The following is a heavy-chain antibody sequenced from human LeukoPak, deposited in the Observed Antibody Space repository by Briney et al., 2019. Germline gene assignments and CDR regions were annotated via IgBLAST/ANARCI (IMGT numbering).Heavy chain of an antibody. CDR3: ARVVGGSSGYYYCYYMDV. J-gene: IGHJ6*03. Sequence: PSETLSLTCTVSGGSISSYYWSWIRQPPGKGLEWIGYIYYSGSTNYNPSLKSRVTISVDTSKNQFSLKLSSVTAADTAVYYCARVVGGSSGYYYCYYMDVWGKGTTVTVSS. CDR1: GGSISSYY. V-gene: IGHV4-59*01. D-gene: IGHD6-6*01. CDR2: IYYSGST.